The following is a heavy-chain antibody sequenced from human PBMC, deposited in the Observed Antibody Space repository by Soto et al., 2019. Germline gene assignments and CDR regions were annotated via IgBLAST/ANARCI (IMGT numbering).Heavy chain of an antibody. CDR3: ARGYSNSGALEY. V-gene: IGHV4-30-4*01. J-gene: IGHJ4*02. Sequence: PSETLSLTCTVSVGSISSGDYYLSWIRQPPGKGLEWIGYIYYSWSTYYNPSLKSRVTISVDTSKNQFSLKLSSVTAADTAVYYCARGYSNSGALEYWGRGTMVTVSS. D-gene: IGHD4-4*01. CDR2: IYYSWST. CDR1: VGSISSGDYY.